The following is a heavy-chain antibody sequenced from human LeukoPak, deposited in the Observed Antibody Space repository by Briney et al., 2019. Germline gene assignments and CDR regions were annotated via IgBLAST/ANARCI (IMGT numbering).Heavy chain of an antibody. D-gene: IGHD4-4*01. Sequence: PSETLSLTCAVYGGSFSGYYWSWIRQPPGKGLEWMGEINHSGSTNYNPSLKSRVTISVDTSKNQFSLKLSSVTAADTAVYYCAGQAGNLDAFDIWGQGTMVTVSS. CDR2: INHSGST. CDR1: GGSFSGYY. V-gene: IGHV4-34*01. J-gene: IGHJ3*02. CDR3: AGQAGNLDAFDI.